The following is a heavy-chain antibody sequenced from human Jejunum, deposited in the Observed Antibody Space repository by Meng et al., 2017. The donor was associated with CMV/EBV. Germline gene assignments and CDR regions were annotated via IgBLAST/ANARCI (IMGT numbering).Heavy chain of an antibody. V-gene: IGHV3-66*02. J-gene: IGHJ6*02. CDR3: AKQTVVAGSYYGMDV. Sequence: SGFTVSSNSLSGVRQAPGKGLGWVSIIYSGGTAYYEDSVKGRFTISRNNSKNALSLQMGSLRAEDTAVYYCAKQTVVAGSYYGMDVWGQGTTVTVSS. D-gene: IGHD2-2*01. CDR1: GFTVSSNS. CDR2: IYSGGTA.